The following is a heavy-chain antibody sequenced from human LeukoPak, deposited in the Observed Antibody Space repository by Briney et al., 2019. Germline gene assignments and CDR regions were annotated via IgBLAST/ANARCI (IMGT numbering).Heavy chain of an antibody. CDR1: GYTFTSYY. J-gene: IGHJ4*02. D-gene: IGHD3-9*01. CDR3: ARASYYDILTGYYMAY. CDR2: INPSGGST. V-gene: IGHV1-46*01. Sequence: ASVKVSCKASGYTFTSYYMHWVRQAPGQGLEWMGIINPSGGSTSYAQKFQGRVTMTRDMSTSTVYMELSSLRSEDTAVYYCARASYYDILTGYYMAYWGQGTLVTVSS.